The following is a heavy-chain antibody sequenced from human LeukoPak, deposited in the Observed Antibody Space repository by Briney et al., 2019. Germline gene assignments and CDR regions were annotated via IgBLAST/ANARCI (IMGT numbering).Heavy chain of an antibody. J-gene: IGHJ4*02. Sequence: PGGSLRLSCAASGLTLNSYWMSWVRRAPGKGLEWVANINQEGSEKYYVDSVKGRFSISRDNAKSSLYLQMSSLRSEDTAMYWCARGYYDSSGYDPGLGYWGQGTLVTVSS. CDR1: GLTLNSYW. CDR2: INQEGSEK. CDR3: ARGYYDSSGYDPGLGY. D-gene: IGHD3-22*01. V-gene: IGHV3-7*03.